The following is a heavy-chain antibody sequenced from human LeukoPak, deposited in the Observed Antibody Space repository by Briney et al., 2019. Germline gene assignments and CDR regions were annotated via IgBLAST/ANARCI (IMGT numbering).Heavy chain of an antibody. CDR3: ARAGHRRYYYDNGYDY. D-gene: IGHD3-22*01. Sequence: ASVKGSCKASGYTFTSYGISWVRQAPGQGLEWMGWISAYNGNTNYAQKLQGRVTMTTDTSTSTAYMELRSLRSDDTAVYYCARAGHRRYYYDNGYDYWGQGTLVTVSS. CDR1: GYTFTSYG. CDR2: ISAYNGNT. V-gene: IGHV1-18*01. J-gene: IGHJ4*02.